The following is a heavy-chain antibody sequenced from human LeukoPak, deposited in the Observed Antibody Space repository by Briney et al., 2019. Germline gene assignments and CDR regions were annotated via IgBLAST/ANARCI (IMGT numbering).Heavy chain of an antibody. J-gene: IGHJ4*02. CDR1: GFTFSSYA. D-gene: IGHD2-2*01. CDR2: ISGSGGST. Sequence: GGSLRLSCAASGFTFSSYAMSWVRQAPGKGLEWVSAISGSGGSTYYADSVKGRFTISRDNSKNTLYFQMNSLRAEDTAVYYCAKAGIVVVPAATFDYWGQGTLVTVSS. CDR3: AKAGIVVVPAATFDY. V-gene: IGHV3-23*01.